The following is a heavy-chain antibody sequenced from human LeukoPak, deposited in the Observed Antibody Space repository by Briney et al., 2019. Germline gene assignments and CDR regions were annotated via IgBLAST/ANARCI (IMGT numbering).Heavy chain of an antibody. CDR3: AREPRLLFSAY. V-gene: IGHV3-23*01. CDR1: GFTFSSYA. D-gene: IGHD2-2*01. J-gene: IGHJ4*02. CDR2: ISGSGGST. Sequence: GGSLRLSCAASGFTFSSYAMRWVRQAPGKGLEWVSAISGSGGSTYYADSVKGRFTISRDNSKNTLYLQMNSLRAEDTAVYYCAREPRLLFSAYWGQGTLVTVSS.